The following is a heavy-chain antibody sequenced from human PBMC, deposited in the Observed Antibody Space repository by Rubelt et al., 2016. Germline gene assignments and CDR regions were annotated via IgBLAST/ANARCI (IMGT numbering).Heavy chain of an antibody. CDR2: ISYDGTNK. Sequence: FSSYAMHWVRQAPGKGLGCVAVISYDGTNKYYADSVKGRFHISRDNSKNTLYPPMNSLRAEDTAVYYCAKDVRLAVTGRGGWYFDNWGQGTLVTVSS. CDR3: AKDVRLAVTGRGGWYFDN. J-gene: IGHJ4*02. D-gene: IGHD6-19*01. V-gene: IGHV3-30*04. CDR1: FSSYA.